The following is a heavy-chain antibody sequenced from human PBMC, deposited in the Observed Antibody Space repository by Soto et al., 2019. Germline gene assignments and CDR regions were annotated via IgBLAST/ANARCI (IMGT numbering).Heavy chain of an antibody. CDR2: ISAYNGNT. CDR1: GYTFTSYG. V-gene: IGHV1-18*04. Sequence: ASVKVSCKASGYTFTSYGISWVRQAPGQGLEWMGWISAYNGNTNYAQKLQGRVTMTTDTSTSTAYMELRSLRSDDTAVYYCARATGYYYYYSMDVWGQGTTVTVSS. D-gene: IGHD1-26*01. CDR3: ARATGYYYYYSMDV. J-gene: IGHJ6*02.